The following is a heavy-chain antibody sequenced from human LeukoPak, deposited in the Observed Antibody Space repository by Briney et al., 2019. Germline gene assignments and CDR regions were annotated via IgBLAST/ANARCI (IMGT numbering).Heavy chain of an antibody. D-gene: IGHD3-16*02. J-gene: IGHJ4*02. CDR3: ARLDWGSYRPSGY. V-gene: IGHV3-21*01. CDR2: ISSSSSYI. Sequence: GGSLSLSCAASGFTFSSYSMNWVRQAPGKGLEWVSSISSSSSYIYYADSVKGRFTISRDNAKNSLYLQMNSLRAEDTAVYYCARLDWGSYRPSGYWGQGTLVTVSS. CDR1: GFTFSSYS.